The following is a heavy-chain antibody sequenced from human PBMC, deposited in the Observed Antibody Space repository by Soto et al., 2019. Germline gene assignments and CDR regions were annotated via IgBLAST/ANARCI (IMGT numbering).Heavy chain of an antibody. CDR2: INPNSGDT. J-gene: IGHJ4*02. CDR3: ARDITVSTMGFDY. D-gene: IGHD4-17*01. CDR1: GNIFTDHY. Sequence: QVQLVQSGTEMKKPGASVKVSCKASGNIFTDHYVHWLRQARGQGLEWMGWINPNSGDTNYAQKFQGRVTMTRDMSISLVYMELTRLTSDDTAVYFCARDITVSTMGFDYWGQGTLVTVSS. V-gene: IGHV1-2*02.